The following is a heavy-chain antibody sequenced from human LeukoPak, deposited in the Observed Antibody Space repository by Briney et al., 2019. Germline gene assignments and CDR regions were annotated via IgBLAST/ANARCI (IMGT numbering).Heavy chain of an antibody. Sequence: GASVKVSCKASGYTFTSYAMNWVRQAPGQGLEWMGWINTNTGNPTYAQGFTGRFVFSLDTSVSTAYLQNSSLKAEDTAVYYCASADCSSTSCYEFAAFDIWGRGTMVTVSS. J-gene: IGHJ3*02. V-gene: IGHV7-4-1*02. CDR3: ASADCSSTSCYEFAAFDI. CDR2: INTNTGNP. D-gene: IGHD2-2*01. CDR1: GYTFTSYA.